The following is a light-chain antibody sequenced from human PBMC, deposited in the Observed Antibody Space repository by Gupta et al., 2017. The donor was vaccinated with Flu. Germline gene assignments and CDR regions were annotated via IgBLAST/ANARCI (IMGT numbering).Light chain of an antibody. CDR3: QQTDTTPWR. J-gene: IGKJ1*01. CDR2: AAS. Sequence: DIQMTQSPSSLSASVGDRVTITCRASQNIKNYLNWYQQEPGKAPKLLIYAASNLQGGVPSRFSGSGFGTDFTLTISTLQPEDFATYYCQQTDTTPWRFGQWTNVEIK. V-gene: IGKV1-39*01. CDR1: QNIKNY.